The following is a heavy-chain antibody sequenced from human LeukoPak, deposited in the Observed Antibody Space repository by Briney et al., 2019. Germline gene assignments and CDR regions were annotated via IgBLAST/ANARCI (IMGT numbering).Heavy chain of an antibody. J-gene: IGHJ6*03. CDR1: GGTFSSYA. D-gene: IGHD2-2*02. Sequence: GASVKVSCKASGGTFSSYAISWVRQAPGQGLEWMGGIIPIFGTANYAQKFQGRVTITADESTSTAYMELGSLRSEDTAVCYCARRDCSSTSCYTGIEGYFYYYYYMDVWGKGTTVTVSS. V-gene: IGHV1-69*01. CDR2: IIPIFGTA. CDR3: ARRDCSSTSCYTGIEGYFYYYYYMDV.